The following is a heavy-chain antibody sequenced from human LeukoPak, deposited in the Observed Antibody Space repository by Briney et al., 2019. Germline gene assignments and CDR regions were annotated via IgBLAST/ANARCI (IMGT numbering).Heavy chain of an antibody. CDR3: ARDFFREGSSGYYHAELDY. CDR1: GFTFSSYS. CDR2: ISRSSSYI. V-gene: IGHV3-21*04. D-gene: IGHD3-22*01. Sequence: GGSLRLSCAASGFTFSSYSMTWVRQAPGKGLEWVSSISRSSSYIYYADSVKGRFTISRDNAKNSLFLQMNSLRAEDTALYYCARDFFREGSSGYYHAELDYWGQETLVTVSS. J-gene: IGHJ4*02.